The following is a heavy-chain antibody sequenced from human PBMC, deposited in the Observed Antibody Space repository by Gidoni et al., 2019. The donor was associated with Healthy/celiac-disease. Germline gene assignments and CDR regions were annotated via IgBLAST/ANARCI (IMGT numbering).Heavy chain of an antibody. CDR3: ARELGSLIDY. J-gene: IGHJ4*02. Sequence: EVQLVESGGGLVQPGGSLRLSCAAYGFTFSSYERNWVRQAHGKGLDWVAYISSSGSTIYYADSVKGRFTISRDNAKNSLYLQMNSLRAEDTAVYYCARELGSLIDYWGQGTLVTVSS. D-gene: IGHD6-13*01. CDR2: ISSSGSTI. CDR1: GFTFSSYE. V-gene: IGHV3-48*03.